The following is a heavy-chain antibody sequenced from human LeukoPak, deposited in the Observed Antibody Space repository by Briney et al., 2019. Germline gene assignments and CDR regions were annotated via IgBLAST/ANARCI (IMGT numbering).Heavy chain of an antibody. Sequence: SETLSLTCTVSGGSISSYYWSWIRQPPGKGLEWIGYIYYSGSTNYNPSLKSRVTISVDTSKNQFSLKLSSVTAADTAVYYCARAPTMVRVHYYYMDVWGIGTTVTVSS. J-gene: IGHJ6*03. CDR2: IYYSGST. D-gene: IGHD3-10*01. CDR1: GGSISSYY. V-gene: IGHV4-59*01. CDR3: ARAPTMVRVHYYYMDV.